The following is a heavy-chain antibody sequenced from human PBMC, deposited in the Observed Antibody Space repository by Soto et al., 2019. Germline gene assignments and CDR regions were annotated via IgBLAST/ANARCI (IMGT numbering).Heavy chain of an antibody. D-gene: IGHD3-3*01. J-gene: IGHJ5*02. V-gene: IGHV3-7*01. CDR1: GFTFSSYW. Sequence: EVQLVESGGGLGQPGGSLRLSCAASGFTFSSYWMSWVRQAPGKGLEWVANIKQDGSEKYYVDSVKGRFTISRDNAKNSLYLQMNSLRAEDTAVYYCARWYYDFWSGTGWFDPWGQGTLVTVSS. CDR3: ARWYYDFWSGTGWFDP. CDR2: IKQDGSEK.